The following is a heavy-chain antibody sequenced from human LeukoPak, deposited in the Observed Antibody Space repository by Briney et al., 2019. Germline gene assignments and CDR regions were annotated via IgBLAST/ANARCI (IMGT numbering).Heavy chain of an antibody. CDR2: INPRGGNT. V-gene: IGHV1-46*01. CDR1: GYTFTTYY. CDR3: ARGDGEVAGGTENWFDP. Sequence: ASVKASCKASGYTFTTYYMHWVRQAPGQGLEWMGTINPRGGNTTYAQKFQGRVSMTRNMSTSTVYMDLSSLRSEDTAIYYCARGDGEVAGGTENWFDPWGQGTLVIVSS. D-gene: IGHD6-13*01. J-gene: IGHJ5*02.